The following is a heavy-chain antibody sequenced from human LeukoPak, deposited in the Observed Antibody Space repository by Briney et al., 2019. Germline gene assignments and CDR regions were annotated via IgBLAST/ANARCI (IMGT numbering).Heavy chain of an antibody. CDR1: GFTCSNYW. V-gene: IGHV3-7*01. J-gene: IGHJ5*02. Sequence: GGSLRLSCAASGFTCSNYWMSWVRQAPGKGLEWVANIKEDGSEKYYVDSVKGRFTITRDNAKNSLYLQMNSLRAEDTAVYYCTRHSGNYFFYYFDPWGQGTLVTVSS. CDR2: IKEDGSEK. D-gene: IGHD3-10*01. CDR3: TRHSGNYFFYYFDP.